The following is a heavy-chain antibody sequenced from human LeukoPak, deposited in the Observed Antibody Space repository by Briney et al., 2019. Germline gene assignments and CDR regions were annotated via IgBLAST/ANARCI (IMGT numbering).Heavy chain of an antibody. Sequence: GGSLRLSCAASGFSFSSYSVNWVRQAPGKGLEWVSSISGDLRYISYADSVKGRFTLSRDNAKTSVLLQMNSLRVEDTAVYYCTKTDGRNYFFPHWGQGTLITVSS. V-gene: IGHV3-21*01. CDR2: ISGDLRYI. CDR1: GFSFSSYS. D-gene: IGHD5-24*01. CDR3: TKTDGRNYFFPH. J-gene: IGHJ1*01.